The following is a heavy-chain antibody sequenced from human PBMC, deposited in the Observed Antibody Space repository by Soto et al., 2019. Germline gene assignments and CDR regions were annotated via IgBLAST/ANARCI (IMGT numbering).Heavy chain of an antibody. J-gene: IGHJ5*02. CDR1: GGSISSSSNS. CDR3: ARHAPSPTNWFDP. CDR2: IYYSGST. Sequence: QLQLQESGPGLGNPPETLSPPCTFLGGSISSSSNSWGGIRHPPGRGRGWVGSIYYSGSTYYNPSLKSRVTISVDTSKNQFSLKLSSVTAADTAVYYCARHAPSPTNWFDPWGQGTLVTVSS. V-gene: IGHV4-39*01.